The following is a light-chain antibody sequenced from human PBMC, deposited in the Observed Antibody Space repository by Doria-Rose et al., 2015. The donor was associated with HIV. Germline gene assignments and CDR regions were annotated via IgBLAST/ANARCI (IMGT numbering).Light chain of an antibody. J-gene: IGKJ3*01. CDR1: QSLLYTSKNY. V-gene: IGKV4-1*01. CDR2: WAS. Sequence: DIQMTQSPESLGMPLGGRATLNCKSNQSLLYTSKNYLAWYQQKPGQPPKLLIYWASTRQSGVPARFSGSGSGTDFTLTISSLEAEDVAVYYCQQYYDTPSFGPGTTVDIK. CDR3: QQYYDTPS.